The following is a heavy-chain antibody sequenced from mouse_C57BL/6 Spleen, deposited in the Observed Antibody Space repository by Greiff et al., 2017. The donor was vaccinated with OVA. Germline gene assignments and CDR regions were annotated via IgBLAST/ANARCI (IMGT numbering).Heavy chain of an antibody. D-gene: IGHD1-1*01. CDR3: ARIRDYYYGSSYGYAMDY. CDR1: GYTFTSYG. Sequence: QVQLKQSGAELARPGASVKLSCKASGYTFTSYGISWVKQRTGQGLEWIGEIYPRSGNTYYNEKFKGKATLTADKSSSTAYMELRSLTSEDSAVYFCARIRDYYYGSSYGYAMDYWGQGTSVTVSS. V-gene: IGHV1-81*01. J-gene: IGHJ4*01. CDR2: IYPRSGNT.